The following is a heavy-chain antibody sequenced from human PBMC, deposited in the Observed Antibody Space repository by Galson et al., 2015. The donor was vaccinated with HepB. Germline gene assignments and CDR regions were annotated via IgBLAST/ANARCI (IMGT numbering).Heavy chain of an antibody. CDR1: KFSFSDYA. D-gene: IGHD2-8*01. J-gene: IGHJ6*02. CDR2: ISGSGIST. Sequence: SLRLSCAASKFSFSDYAMSWVRQAPGKGLEWLSFISGSGISTYYANSVKGRFTISRANSNNMLYLQMNSLRAEDTAVYYCAKDQNCTKSVCYTYFYNGMDVWGQGTTVTVSS. V-gene: IGHV3-23*01. CDR3: AKDQNCTKSVCYTYFYNGMDV.